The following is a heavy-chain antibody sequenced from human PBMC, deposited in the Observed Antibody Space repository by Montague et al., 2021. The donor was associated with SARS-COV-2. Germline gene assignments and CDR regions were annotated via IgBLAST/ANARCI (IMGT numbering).Heavy chain of an antibody. D-gene: IGHD5-12*01. J-gene: IGHJ3*02. CDR3: ARRGRKLLPVATTIGGFDI. CDR1: GVSISSNNYY. CDR2: IYDSGST. V-gene: IGHV4-39*02. Sequence: SETLSLTCTVSGVSISSNNYYWDWIRQPPGKGLEWIGSIYDSGSTYYNPSLKSRVTISVDTSKNHFSLKLNSVTAADTAVYYCARRGRKLLPVATTIGGFDIWGQGTMVTVSS.